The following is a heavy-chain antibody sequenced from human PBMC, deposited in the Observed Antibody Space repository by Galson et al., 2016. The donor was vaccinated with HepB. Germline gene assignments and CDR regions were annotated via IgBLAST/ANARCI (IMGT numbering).Heavy chain of an antibody. D-gene: IGHD2-2*01. Sequence: SLRLSCAASGFSFSSYGMHWVRQAPGKGLEWVAVIWFDGSNKYYEDSVKGRFTISRDNSKNTLFLQMSSLRAEDTAVYYCARERGASTWYYFDYWGQGALVTVPS. CDR2: IWFDGSNK. CDR3: ARERGASTWYYFDY. J-gene: IGHJ4*02. V-gene: IGHV3-33*01. CDR1: GFSFSSYG.